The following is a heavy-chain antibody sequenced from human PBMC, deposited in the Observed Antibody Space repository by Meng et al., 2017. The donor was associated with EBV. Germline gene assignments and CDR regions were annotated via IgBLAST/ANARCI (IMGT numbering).Heavy chain of an antibody. CDR1: GFSLSTRGVG. D-gene: IGHD6-6*01. J-gene: IGHJ4*02. V-gene: IGHV2-5*02. CDR2: IYWDDDK. Sequence: TLHVACPTLVKPHQTLTMPCTFLGFSLSTRGVGVGWIRQPPGKALEWLALIYWDDDKRYSPSLKSRLTITKDTSKNQVVLTMTNMDPVDAATYYCAHIIAARPFDYWGQGTLVTVSS. CDR3: AHIIAARPFDY.